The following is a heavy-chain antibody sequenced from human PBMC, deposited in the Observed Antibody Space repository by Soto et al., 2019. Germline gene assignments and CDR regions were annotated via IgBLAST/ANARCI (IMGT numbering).Heavy chain of an antibody. CDR3: ARGIAADYLLLLDWFDP. D-gene: IGHD2-21*01. CDR1: GVSISSGTYY. Sequence: HVQLQESGPGLVKPSQTLSLTCTVSGVSISSGTYYWSWIRQHPGKGLEYIGYTYYSGRTYYNPSLKSRVTLSVDTSKNHFSLNLRFVTAADTAIYYCARGIAADYLLLLDWFDPWGQGSLVTVSS. J-gene: IGHJ5*02. CDR2: TYYSGRT. V-gene: IGHV4-31*03.